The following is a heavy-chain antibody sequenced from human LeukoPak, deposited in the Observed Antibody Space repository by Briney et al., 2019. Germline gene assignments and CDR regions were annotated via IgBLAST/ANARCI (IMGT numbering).Heavy chain of an antibody. J-gene: IGHJ4*02. D-gene: IGHD3-22*01. V-gene: IGHV3-7*01. CDR3: ARVPVVVITYFDY. Sequence: GGSLRLSCAASGFTFSSYWMSWVRQAPGKGLEWVANIKQDGSKKYYVDSVKGRFTISRDNAKNSLYLQMNSLRAEDTAVYYCARVPVVVITYFDYWGQGTLVTVSS. CDR2: IKQDGSKK. CDR1: GFTFSSYW.